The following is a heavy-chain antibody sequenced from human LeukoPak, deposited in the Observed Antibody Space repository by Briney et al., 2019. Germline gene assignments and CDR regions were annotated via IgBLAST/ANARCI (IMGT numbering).Heavy chain of an antibody. D-gene: IGHD1-1*01. Sequence: GGSLRLSCAASGFSFSDSAMHWVRQASGKGLEWVGQSRSKSNNYATIYDASVKGRFTISRDDSKNTAYLQMNSLKTEDTAVYYCTRNWNEFDYWGQGTLVIVSS. J-gene: IGHJ4*02. CDR1: GFSFSDSA. CDR2: SRSKSNNYAT. CDR3: TRNWNEFDY. V-gene: IGHV3-73*01.